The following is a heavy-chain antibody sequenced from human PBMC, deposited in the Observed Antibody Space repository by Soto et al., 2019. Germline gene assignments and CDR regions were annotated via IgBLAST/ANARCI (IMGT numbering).Heavy chain of an antibody. CDR2: IVPLHNTS. J-gene: IGHJ6*01. D-gene: IGHD1-1*01. CDR1: GGAFTDYS. CDR3: ASWTLWIPLYIRGLEV. Sequence: QVHLLQSGTEVKKPGSSLKVSCKVSGGAFTDYSLNWVRHAPGQGLEWLGGIVPLHNTSNYSLKFLGRGEITADISSTTVYMDLLGLTTDDTATYYCASWTLWIPLYIRGLEVWGQGTTGIVAS. V-gene: IGHV1-69*06.